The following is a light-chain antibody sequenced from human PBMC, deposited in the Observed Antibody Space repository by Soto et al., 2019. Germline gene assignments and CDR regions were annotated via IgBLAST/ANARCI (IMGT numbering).Light chain of an antibody. V-gene: IGKV3-20*01. J-gene: IGKJ3*01. Sequence: EIVLTQSAGTLSLSPGERATLSCRASQSVSSSYLAWYQQKPGQAPRLLIYDASNRATGIPARFSGSGSGTDFTLTISSLEPEDFAVYYCQHYGGSFIFGPGTKVDI. CDR3: QHYGGSFI. CDR2: DAS. CDR1: QSVSSSY.